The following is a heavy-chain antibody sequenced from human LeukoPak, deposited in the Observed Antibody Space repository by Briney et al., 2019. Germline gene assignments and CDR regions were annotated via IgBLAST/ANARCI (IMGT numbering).Heavy chain of an antibody. CDR2: IYSGGST. J-gene: IGHJ4*02. Sequence: PTGGSLRLSCAASGFTVSSNYMSWVRQAPGKGLEWVSVIYSGGSTYYADSVKGRFIISRDNAKDSLYLQMNSLRVEDTAVYYCLRGDRRDYWGQGTLVTVSS. CDR1: GFTVSSNY. CDR3: LRGDRRDY. V-gene: IGHV3-53*01.